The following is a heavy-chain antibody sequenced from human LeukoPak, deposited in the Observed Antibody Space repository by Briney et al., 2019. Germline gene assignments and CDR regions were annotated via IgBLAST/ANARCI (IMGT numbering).Heavy chain of an antibody. CDR2: IYTSGST. Sequence: SETLSLTCTVSGGSSSSGSYYRSWPRQPLGKRLEWIGRIYTSGSTKYNPSLKSRVTISLDTSKHQCSLKLSSVTDADTAVYYCARAVAGATEYWGQGTLVTVSS. CDR3: ARAVAGATEY. V-gene: IGHV4-61*02. CDR1: GGSSSSGSYY. J-gene: IGHJ4*02. D-gene: IGHD1-26*01.